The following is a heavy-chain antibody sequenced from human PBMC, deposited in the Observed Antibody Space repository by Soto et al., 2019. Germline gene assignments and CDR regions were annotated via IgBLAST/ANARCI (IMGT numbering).Heavy chain of an antibody. Sequence: QVQLQESGPGLVKPSETLSLTCTVSSGSISLYYWTWIRQPPGKGLEWIGYIYYSGSTNYNPSLESRVTISIDTSKNQFSLKLTSVTAADTAVYYCATYDVDTAMDHWGQGTLVTVSS. D-gene: IGHD5-18*01. CDR1: SGSISLYY. V-gene: IGHV4-59*08. CDR3: ATYDVDTAMDH. CDR2: IYYSGST. J-gene: IGHJ4*02.